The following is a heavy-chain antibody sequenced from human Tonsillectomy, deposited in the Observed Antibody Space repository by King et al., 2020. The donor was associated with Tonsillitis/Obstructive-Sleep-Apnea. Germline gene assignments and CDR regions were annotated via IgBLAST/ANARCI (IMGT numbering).Heavy chain of an antibody. D-gene: IGHD3-22*01. Sequence: QVQLVESGPEVKKPGSSVKVSCKASGDTFSSYGISWVRQAPGQGLEWTGGTIPKFGTTNYAQKFQGRVTITADESTGTVYMSLSGLRSEDTAVFFCVQYYYDNTGYYFFDYWGQGTLITVSS. CDR3: VQYYYDNTGYYFFDY. J-gene: IGHJ4*02. CDR1: GDTFSSYG. CDR2: TIPKFGTT. V-gene: IGHV1-69*01.